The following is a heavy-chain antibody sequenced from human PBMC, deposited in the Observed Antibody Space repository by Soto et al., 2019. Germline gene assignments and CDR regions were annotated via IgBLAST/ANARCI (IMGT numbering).Heavy chain of an antibody. CDR2: IIPMFGIA. D-gene: IGHD2-8*02. V-gene: IGHV1-69*02. J-gene: IGHJ4*02. CDR3: ARGXXXSHDY. CDR1: GGTFSSYT. Sequence: QVQLVQSGAEVKKPGSSVKVSCKASGGTFSSYTISWVRQAPGQGLEWMGRIIPMFGIANYAQKFQGRVTXXXXXXXXXXXXXXXXXXXXXXXXXYCARGXXXSHDYWGQGTLVTVSS.